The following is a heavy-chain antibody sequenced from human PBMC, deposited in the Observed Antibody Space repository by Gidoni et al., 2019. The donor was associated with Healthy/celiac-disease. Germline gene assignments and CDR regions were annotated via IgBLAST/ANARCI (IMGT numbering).Heavy chain of an antibody. CDR2: IYYSGST. CDR3: ARSAISWFDP. CDR1: GGPISSSSYY. Sequence: QLQLQESGPGLVKPSETLSLTCTVSGGPISSSSYYWGWIRQPPGKGLEWIGSIYYSGSTYYNPSLKSRVTISVDTSKNQFSLKLSSVTAADTAVYYCARSAISWFDPWGQGTLVTVSS. D-gene: IGHD6-13*01. V-gene: IGHV4-39*01. J-gene: IGHJ5*02.